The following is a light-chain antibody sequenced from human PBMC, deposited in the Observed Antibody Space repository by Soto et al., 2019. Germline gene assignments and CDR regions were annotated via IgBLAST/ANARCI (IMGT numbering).Light chain of an antibody. CDR3: QQFAASPRT. V-gene: IGKV3-20*01. CDR1: QSIATSQ. Sequence: IVLTQSPGTLSLSPGERATLFCRASQSIATSQLAWYLQKPGQAPRLLIGASTRATGIPDRFSDSGSGTDFTLTISRPEPEDFAVYYCQQFAASPRTFGQGTKVDNK. CDR2: GAS. J-gene: IGKJ1*01.